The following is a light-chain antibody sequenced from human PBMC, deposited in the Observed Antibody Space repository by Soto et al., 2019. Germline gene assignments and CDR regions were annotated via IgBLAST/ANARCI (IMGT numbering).Light chain of an antibody. CDR3: QQYDKFPSLT. CDR2: AAS. Sequence: EMVMTQSPATLSVSPGERATLSCRASQSVSSNLAWYQQKPGQAPRLLIYAASTRATGIPARFSGSGSGTEFTHTISSLQSEDFALYYCQQYDKFPSLTFGGGTNVEIK. CDR1: QSVSSN. V-gene: IGKV3-15*01. J-gene: IGKJ4*01.